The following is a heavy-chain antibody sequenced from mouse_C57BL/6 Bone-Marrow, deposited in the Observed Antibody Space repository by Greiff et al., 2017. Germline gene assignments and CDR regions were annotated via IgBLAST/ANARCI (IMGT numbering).Heavy chain of an antibody. Sequence: VHLVELGPGLVAPSQSLSITCTVSGFSLTSYGVHWVRQPPGKGLEWLVVIWSDGSTTYNSALKSRLSISKDNSKSQVFLKMNSLQTDDTAMYYCARHGVWDYAMDYWGQGTSVTVSS. CDR1: GFSLTSYG. D-gene: IGHD4-1*01. V-gene: IGHV2-6-1*01. CDR3: ARHGVWDYAMDY. CDR2: IWSDGST. J-gene: IGHJ4*01.